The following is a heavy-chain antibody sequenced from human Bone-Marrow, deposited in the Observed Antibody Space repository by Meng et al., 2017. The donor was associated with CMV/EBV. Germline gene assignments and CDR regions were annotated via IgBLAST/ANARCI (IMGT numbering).Heavy chain of an antibody. CDR1: GGSISSSSYY. CDR2: IYYSGST. J-gene: IGHJ6*02. Sequence: ESLKISCTVPGGSISSSSYYWGWIRQPPGKGLEWIGSIYYSGSTYYNPSLKSRVTISVDTSKNQFSLKLSSVTAADTAVYYCARQPATIFGVVINYYYYGMDVWGQGTTVTVSS. D-gene: IGHD3-3*01. CDR3: ARQPATIFGVVINYYYYGMDV. V-gene: IGHV4-39*01.